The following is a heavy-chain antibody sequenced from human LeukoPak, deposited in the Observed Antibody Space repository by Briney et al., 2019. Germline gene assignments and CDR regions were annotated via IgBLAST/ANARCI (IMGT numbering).Heavy chain of an antibody. J-gene: IGHJ3*02. CDR3: AKASIRYFDWDAFDI. Sequence: GGSLRLSCAASGFTFSSYGMHWVRQAPGKGLKWVASISYDGSNTYYADSVKGRFTISRDNSKNTLYLQMNSLRAEDTAVYYYAKASIRYFDWDAFDIWGQGTMVTVSS. CDR1: GFTFSSYG. CDR2: ISYDGSNT. D-gene: IGHD3-9*01. V-gene: IGHV3-30*18.